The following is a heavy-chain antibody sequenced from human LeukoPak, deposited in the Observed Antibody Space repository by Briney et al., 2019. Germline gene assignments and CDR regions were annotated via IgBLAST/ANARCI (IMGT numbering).Heavy chain of an antibody. D-gene: IGHD3-10*01. CDR1: GGSFSGYY. J-gene: IGHJ6*02. V-gene: IGHV4-34*01. CDR2: INHSGST. CDR3: ARRPVITMVRGVIFRGMDV. Sequence: PSETLSLTCAVYGGSFSGYYWSWIHQPPGKGLEWIGEINHSGSTNYNPSLKSRVTISVDTSKNQFSLKLSSVTAADTAVYYCARRPVITMVRGVIFRGMDVWGQGTTVTVSS.